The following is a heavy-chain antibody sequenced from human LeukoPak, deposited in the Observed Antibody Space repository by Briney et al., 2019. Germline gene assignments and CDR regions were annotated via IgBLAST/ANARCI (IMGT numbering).Heavy chain of an antibody. CDR3: ARDPTFWSGYYGTYYYYGMDV. CDR1: GFTFSSYW. J-gene: IGHJ6*02. D-gene: IGHD3-3*01. CDR2: IKQDGSEK. V-gene: IGHV3-7*01. Sequence: GGSLRLSCAASGFTFSSYWMSWVRQAPGKGLEWVANIKQDGSEKYYVDSVKGRFTIPRDNAKNSLYLQMNSLRAEDTAVYYCARDPTFWSGYYGTYYYYGMDVWGQGTTVTVSS.